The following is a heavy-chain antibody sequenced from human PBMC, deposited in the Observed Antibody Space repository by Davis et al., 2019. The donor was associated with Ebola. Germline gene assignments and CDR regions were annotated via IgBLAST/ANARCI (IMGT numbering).Heavy chain of an antibody. D-gene: IGHD6-19*01. V-gene: IGHV2-5*02. J-gene: IGHJ4*02. CDR1: GFSLSTSGVG. CDR2: IYWDDDK. Sequence: SGPTLVKPTQTLTLTCTFSGFSLSTSGVGVGWIRQPPGKALEWLALIYWDDDKRYSPSPKSRLTITKDTSKNQVVLTMTNMDPVDTATYYCAHRRGIAVAGSWGFDYWGQGTLVTVSS. CDR3: AHRRGIAVAGSWGFDY.